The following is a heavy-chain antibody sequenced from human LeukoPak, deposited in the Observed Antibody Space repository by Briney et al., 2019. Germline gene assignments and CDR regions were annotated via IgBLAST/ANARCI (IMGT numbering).Heavy chain of an antibody. J-gene: IGHJ4*02. D-gene: IGHD6-19*01. CDR2: ISSSSSYI. CDR3: ARGESSGWSSVGY. V-gene: IGHV3-21*01. CDR1: GFTFSSYS. Sequence: GGSLRLSCAASGFTFSSYSMNWVRQAPGKGLEWVSSISSSSSYIYYADSVKGRFTISRDNAKNSLYLQMNSLRAEDTAVYYCARGESSGWSSVGYWGQGTLVTVSS.